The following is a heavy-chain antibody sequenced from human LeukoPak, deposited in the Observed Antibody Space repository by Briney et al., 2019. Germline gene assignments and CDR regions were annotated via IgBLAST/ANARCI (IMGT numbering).Heavy chain of an antibody. Sequence: TGGSLRLSCAASGFSFNSYAMSWVRHAAGKGLEWVSGIDNSGHSTYYADSVKGRFTISRDNSKNTLYLQMNSLRAEDMAAYYCAKDFGNCINGVCYGAPFDYWGQGTLVTVSS. V-gene: IGHV3-23*01. CDR3: AKDFGNCINGVCYGAPFDY. D-gene: IGHD2-8*01. J-gene: IGHJ4*02. CDR2: IDNSGHST. CDR1: GFSFNSYA.